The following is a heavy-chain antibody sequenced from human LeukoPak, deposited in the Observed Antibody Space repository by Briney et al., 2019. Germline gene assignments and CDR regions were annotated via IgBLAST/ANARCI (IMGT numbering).Heavy chain of an antibody. V-gene: IGHV3-48*02. D-gene: IGHD3-3*01. CDR3: AREASYESGAFDI. CDR2: ISSSSSTI. CDR1: GFTFSSYS. Sequence: PGGPLRLSCAASGFTFSSYSMNWVRQAPGKGLEWVSYISSSSSTIYYADSVKGRFTISRDNAKNSLYLQMNSLRDEDTAVYYCAREASYESGAFDIWGQGTMVTVSS. J-gene: IGHJ3*02.